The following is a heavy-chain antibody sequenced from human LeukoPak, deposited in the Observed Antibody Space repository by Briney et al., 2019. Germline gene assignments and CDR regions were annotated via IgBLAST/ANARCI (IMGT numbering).Heavy chain of an antibody. J-gene: IGHJ4*02. Sequence: GGSLRLSCAASGFTFSSYAMHWVRQAPGKGLEWVAVISYDGSNKYYADSVKGRFTISRDNSKNTLYLQMNSLRAEDTAVYYCAKEGPNYYDSSGYPGAHFDYWGQGTLVTVSS. V-gene: IGHV3-30-3*01. CDR3: AKEGPNYYDSSGYPGAHFDY. CDR1: GFTFSSYA. CDR2: ISYDGSNK. D-gene: IGHD3-22*01.